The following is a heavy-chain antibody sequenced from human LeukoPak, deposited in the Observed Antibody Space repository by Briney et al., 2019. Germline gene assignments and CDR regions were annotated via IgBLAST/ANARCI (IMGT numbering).Heavy chain of an antibody. CDR1: GYTFTGYY. CDR2: INPDSGVT. CDR3: ARYGDSHWFDP. Sequence: GASVKVSCKASGYTFTGYYLHWVRQAPGQGLEWMGWINPDSGVTNYAQKFQGRVTMTRDTSITTAYMELSRLGPDDTAVYYCARYGDSHWFDPWGQGTLVTVSS. D-gene: IGHD2-21*02. J-gene: IGHJ5*02. V-gene: IGHV1-2*02.